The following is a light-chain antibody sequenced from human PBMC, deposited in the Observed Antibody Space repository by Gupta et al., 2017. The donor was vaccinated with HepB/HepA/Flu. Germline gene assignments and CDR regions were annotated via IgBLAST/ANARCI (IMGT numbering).Light chain of an antibody. V-gene: IGKV2-24*01. CDR3: LQATQFPRT. J-gene: IGKJ1*01. Sequence: DILMTQTPLSSPVTLGQPASISCRSSESLLHRDGNTYLIWFQQRPGQPPRLLIYRASQRFSGVPDRFSGSGAETDFTLKISRVEAEDVGTYYCLQATQFPRTFGQGTKVEIK. CDR2: RAS. CDR1: ESLLHRDGNTY.